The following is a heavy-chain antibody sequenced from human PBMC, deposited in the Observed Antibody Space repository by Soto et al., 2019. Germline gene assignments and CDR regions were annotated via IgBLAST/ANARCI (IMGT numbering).Heavy chain of an antibody. Sequence: VQLVESGGGVVQPGRSLRLSCAASGFTFSSYAMSWVRQAPGKGLEWVSAISGSGGSTYYADSVKGRFTISRDNSKNTLYLQMNSLRAEDTAVYYCAKDWRGSTMIVVSIDYWGQGTLVTVSS. D-gene: IGHD3-22*01. CDR2: ISGSGGST. CDR1: GFTFSSYA. CDR3: AKDWRGSTMIVVSIDY. V-gene: IGHV3-23*04. J-gene: IGHJ4*02.